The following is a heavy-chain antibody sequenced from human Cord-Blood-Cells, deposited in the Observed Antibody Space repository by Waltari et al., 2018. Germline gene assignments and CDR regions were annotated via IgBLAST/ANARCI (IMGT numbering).Heavy chain of an antibody. D-gene: IGHD6-13*01. Sequence: QVQLVQSGAEVKKPGASVKVSCKASGYTFTGYYLHWVRQAPGQGLEWMGWINPNSGGTNYAQKFQGWVTMTRDTSISTAYMELSRLRSDDTAVYYCARDSNSSSWYAFDIWGQGTMVTVSS. CDR2: INPNSGGT. V-gene: IGHV1-2*04. J-gene: IGHJ3*02. CDR3: ARDSNSSSWYAFDI. CDR1: GYTFTGYY.